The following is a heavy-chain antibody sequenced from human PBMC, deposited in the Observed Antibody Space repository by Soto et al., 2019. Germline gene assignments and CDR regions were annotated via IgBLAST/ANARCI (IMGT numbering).Heavy chain of an antibody. CDR1: GFTFDHYG. CDR3: ARGLDAFDL. Sequence: EVQLVETGGGVVRPGGSLRLSCAASGFTFDHYGMPWVRQAPGRSLEWVAGVNWDGRTTGYADAVKGRFTAHRDNAKNSLYLEMSSLRIEDTAIYYCARGLDAFDLWGQGTWVTVS. CDR2: VNWDGRTT. J-gene: IGHJ3*01. V-gene: IGHV3-20*04.